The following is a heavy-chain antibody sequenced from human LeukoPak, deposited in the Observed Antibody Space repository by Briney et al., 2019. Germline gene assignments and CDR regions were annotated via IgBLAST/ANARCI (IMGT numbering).Heavy chain of an antibody. Sequence: GGSLILSCAASGFTFSSYSMNWVRQAPGKGLEWVSYISSSRSAIFYADSVKGRFTISRDNAKSSLYLQMNSLRVEDTAVYYCARTIAARQGDFDYWGQGTLVTVSS. D-gene: IGHD6-6*01. CDR2: ISSSRSAI. CDR1: GFTFSSYS. CDR3: ARTIAARQGDFDY. J-gene: IGHJ4*02. V-gene: IGHV3-48*01.